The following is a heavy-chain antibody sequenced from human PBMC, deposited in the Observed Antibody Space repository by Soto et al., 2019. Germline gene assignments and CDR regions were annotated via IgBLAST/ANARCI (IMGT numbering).Heavy chain of an antibody. D-gene: IGHD1-26*01. CDR3: ARDGGRHSGGIDY. CDR1: GGTFSSSS. V-gene: IGHV1-69*01. Sequence: QVQLVQSGAEVKKPGSSVKVSCKASGGTFSSSSINWVRQAPGQGLEWMGEIIPIFGTANYAQKFQGRVTIIANESTSTDYMELSSLRSEDTAVYYCARDGGRHSGGIDYWGQGTLVTVSS. CDR2: IIPIFGTA. J-gene: IGHJ4*02.